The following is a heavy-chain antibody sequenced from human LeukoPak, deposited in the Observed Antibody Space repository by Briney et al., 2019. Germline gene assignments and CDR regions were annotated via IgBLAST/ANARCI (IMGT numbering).Heavy chain of an antibody. D-gene: IGHD3-10*01. CDR1: GDSVSSNSAA. V-gene: IGHV6-1*01. Sequence: SQTLSLTCAISGDSVSSNSAAWNWIRQSPSRGLEWLGRTYYRSKWYNDYAVSVKSRITINPDTSKNQFSLQLNSVTPEDTAVYYCARAANVLLWFGELLSENYFDYWGQGTLITVSP. CDR3: ARAANVLLWFGELLSENYFDY. J-gene: IGHJ4*02. CDR2: TYYRSKWYN.